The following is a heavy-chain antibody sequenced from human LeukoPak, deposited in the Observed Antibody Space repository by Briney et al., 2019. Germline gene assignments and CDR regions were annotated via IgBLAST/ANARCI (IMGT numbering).Heavy chain of an antibody. CDR1: GGSISSSSYY. CDR3: ARHPTPYSSGWYLGYFDY. CDR2: IYYSGST. V-gene: IGHV4-39*01. Sequence: SETLSLTCTVSGGSISSSSYYWGWIRQPPGKGLEWIGSIYYSGSTYYNPSLKSRVTISVDTSKNQFSLKLSSVTAADTAVYYCARHPTPYSSGWYLGYFDYWGQGTLATVSS. J-gene: IGHJ4*02. D-gene: IGHD6-19*01.